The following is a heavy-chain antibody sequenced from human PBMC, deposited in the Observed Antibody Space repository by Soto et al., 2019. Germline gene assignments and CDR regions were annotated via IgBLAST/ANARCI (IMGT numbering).Heavy chain of an antibody. CDR2: IYYSGNT. V-gene: IGHV4-39*01. Sequence: KPSETLSLTCTVSGDSFSSSSYYWGCIRQPPGKGLEWIGSIYYSGNTYYNPSLKSRLTMSVDTSKNKFSLKLTSVTAADTAVYYCAMCGGDCYDFDYWGQGTLVTVSS. D-gene: IGHD2-21*02. CDR3: AMCGGDCYDFDY. J-gene: IGHJ4*02. CDR1: GDSFSSSSYY.